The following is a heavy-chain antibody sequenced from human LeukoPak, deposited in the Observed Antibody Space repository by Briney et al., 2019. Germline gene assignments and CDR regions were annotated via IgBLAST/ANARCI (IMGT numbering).Heavy chain of an antibody. CDR1: GYTFTSYD. V-gene: IGHV1-8*03. Sequence: GAAVKVSCKASGYTFTSYDINWVRQATGQGVEWMGWMNPNSGNTGYAQKLQGRVTITRNTSISTAYMELSSLRSEDTAVYYCALIPSFQVVPADYWGQGTLVTVSS. CDR3: ALIPSFQVVPADY. J-gene: IGHJ4*02. D-gene: IGHD2-2*01. CDR2: MNPNSGNT.